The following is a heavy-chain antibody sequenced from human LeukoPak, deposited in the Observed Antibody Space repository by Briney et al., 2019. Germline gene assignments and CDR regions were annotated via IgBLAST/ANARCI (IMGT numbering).Heavy chain of an antibody. CDR1: GDSIRSGDYS. CDR3: ARHNNLFDY. J-gene: IGHJ4*02. CDR2: IYYSGST. D-gene: IGHD1-14*01. Sequence: PSETLSLTCTVSGDSIRSGDYSWNWVRQPPGKGLEWIGSIYYSGSTYYNPSLKSRVTISVDTSKNQFSLKLSSVTAADTAVYYCARHNNLFDYWGQGTLVTVSS. V-gene: IGHV4-39*01.